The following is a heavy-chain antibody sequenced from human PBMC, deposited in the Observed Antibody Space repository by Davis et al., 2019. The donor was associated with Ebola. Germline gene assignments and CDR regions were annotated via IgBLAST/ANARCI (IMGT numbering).Heavy chain of an antibody. CDR3: ARTARVLRFLEWL. J-gene: IGHJ4*02. CDR2: IYYSGST. Sequence: PSETLSLTCTVSGGSVSSGSYYWSWIRQPPGKGLEWIGYIYYSGSTNYNPSLKSRVTISVDTSKNQFSLKLSSVTAADTAVYYCARTARVLRFLEWLGGQGTLVTVSS. V-gene: IGHV4-61*01. CDR1: GGSVSSGSYY. D-gene: IGHD3-3*01.